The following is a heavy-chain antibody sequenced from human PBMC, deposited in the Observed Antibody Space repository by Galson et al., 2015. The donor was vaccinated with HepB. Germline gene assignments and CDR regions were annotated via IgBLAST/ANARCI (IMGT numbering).Heavy chain of an antibody. V-gene: IGHV4-59*12. Sequence: SWILQPPGKGLEWIGYIYYSGSTNYNPSLKSRVTISVDTSKNQFSLKLSSVTAADTAVYYCARELVQLRTAWFDPWGQGTLVTVSS. CDR3: ARELVQLRTAWFDP. CDR2: IYYSGST. D-gene: IGHD1-26*01. J-gene: IGHJ5*02.